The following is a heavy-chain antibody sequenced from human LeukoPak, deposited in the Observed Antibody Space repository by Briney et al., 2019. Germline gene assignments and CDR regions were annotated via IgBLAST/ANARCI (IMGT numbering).Heavy chain of an antibody. J-gene: IGHJ4*02. CDR1: GGSISSYY. Sequence: SETLSLTCTVSGGSISSYYWSWIRQPPGKGLEWIGYIYYSGSTSYNPSLKSRVTISLDTSKNQFSLKLSSVTAADTAVYYCARAGSYYYVDYWGRGTLVTVSS. V-gene: IGHV4-59*01. CDR3: ARAGSYYYVDY. CDR2: IYYSGST. D-gene: IGHD1-26*01.